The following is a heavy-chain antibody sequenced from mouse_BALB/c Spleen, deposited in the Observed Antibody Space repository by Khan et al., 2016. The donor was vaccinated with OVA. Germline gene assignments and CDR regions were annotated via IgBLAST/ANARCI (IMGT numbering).Heavy chain of an antibody. CDR2: IYPGNSDT. Sequence: VQLKQSGTVLARPGASVKMSCKGSGYTFTNYWMHWVKQRPGQGLEWIGVIYPGNSDTNYNQKFKGKAKLTAVTSTSTAYMELNSLTNEDSAVYYCTRNGFGNYESWDYCGQGTTLTVSS. CDR1: GYTFTNYW. D-gene: IGHD2-1*01. J-gene: IGHJ2*01. CDR3: TRNGFGNYESWDY. V-gene: IGHV1-5*01.